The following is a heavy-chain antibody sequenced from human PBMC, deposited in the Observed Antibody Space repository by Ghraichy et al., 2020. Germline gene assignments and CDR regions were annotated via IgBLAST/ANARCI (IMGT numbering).Heavy chain of an antibody. J-gene: IGHJ6*02. D-gene: IGHD5-18*01. CDR1: GASFSSYH. CDR2: MYYSGNT. Sequence: SQTLSLTCTVSGASFSSYHWSWIRQSPEKGLEYIGYMYYSGNTYYNPSHKSRVTISIDTSKNQFSLRLTSVTAADTAVYYFARRGYYSGRYYYYYYGIDVWGQGTTVTVSS. CDR3: ARRGYYSGRYYYYYYGIDV. V-gene: IGHV4-59*01.